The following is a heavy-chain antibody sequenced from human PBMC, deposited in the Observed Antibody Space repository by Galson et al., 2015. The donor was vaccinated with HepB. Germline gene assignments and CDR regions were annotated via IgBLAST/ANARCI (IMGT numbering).Heavy chain of an antibody. Sequence: SLRLSCAASGFTFSSYGMHWVRQAPGKGLEWVAVISYDGSNKYYADSVKGRFTISRDNSKNTLYLQMNSLRAEDTAVYYCAKDRASNQGFDPWGQGTLVTVSS. J-gene: IGHJ5*02. CDR2: ISYDGSNK. V-gene: IGHV3-30*18. CDR1: GFTFSSYG. D-gene: IGHD1-14*01. CDR3: AKDRASNQGFDP.